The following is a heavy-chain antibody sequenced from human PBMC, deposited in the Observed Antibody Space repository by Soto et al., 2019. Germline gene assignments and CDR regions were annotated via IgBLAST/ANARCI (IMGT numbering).Heavy chain of an antibody. D-gene: IGHD3-10*01. CDR3: ARERVRGVIHRTNWFDP. V-gene: IGHV1-46*03. J-gene: IGHJ5*02. CDR2: INPSGGST. Sequence: QVQLVQSGAEVKKPGASVKVSCKASGYTFTSYYMHWVRQAPGQGLEWMGIINPSGGSTSYAQKFQGRVTMTRDTSTSTVYMELSSLRSEDTAVYYCARERVRGVIHRTNWFDPWGQGTLVTVSS. CDR1: GYTFTSYY.